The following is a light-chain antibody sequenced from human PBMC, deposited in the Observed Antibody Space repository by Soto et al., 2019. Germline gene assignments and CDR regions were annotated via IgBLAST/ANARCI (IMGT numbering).Light chain of an antibody. V-gene: IGKV1-5*03. CDR1: PSISRW. CDR3: QHRRT. Sequence: IQMPQSPSTLSASVGDRVTITCRSSPSISRWLAWFQQKPGKAPKLLIYQVSTLENGVPSRFSGSGSGTDFTLPISSLQPDEFATYYCQHRRTCGKGTKVESK. CDR2: QVS. J-gene: IGKJ1*01.